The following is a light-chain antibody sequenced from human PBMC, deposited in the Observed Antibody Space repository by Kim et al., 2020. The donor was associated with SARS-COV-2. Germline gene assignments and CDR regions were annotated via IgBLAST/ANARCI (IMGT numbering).Light chain of an antibody. CDR2: WAS. V-gene: IGKV4-1*01. J-gene: IGKJ1*01. CDR1: QSVLYSANNKNY. CDR3: QQYYSTPRT. Sequence: ATSNCKASQSVLYSANNKNYLALYQQKSGQPPKLLIYWASTRESGVPDRFSGSGSGTDFTLTISSLQAEDVAVYYCQQYYSTPRTFGQGTKVDIK.